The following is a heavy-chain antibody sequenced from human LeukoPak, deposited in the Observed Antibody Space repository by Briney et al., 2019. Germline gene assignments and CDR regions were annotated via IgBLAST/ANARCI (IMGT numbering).Heavy chain of an antibody. J-gene: IGHJ6*02. Sequence: SVKVSCKASGGTFSSYAISWVRQAPGQGLEWMGGIIPIFGTANYAQKFQGRVTITADESTSTAYMELSSLRSEDTAVYYCARTEDFWSGYYSYYYGMDVWGQGTTVTVSS. CDR1: GGTFSSYA. D-gene: IGHD3-3*01. CDR3: ARTEDFWSGYYSYYYGMDV. V-gene: IGHV1-69*13. CDR2: IIPIFGTA.